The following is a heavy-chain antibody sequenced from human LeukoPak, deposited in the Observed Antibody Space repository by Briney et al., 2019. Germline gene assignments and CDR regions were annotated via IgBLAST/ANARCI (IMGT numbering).Heavy chain of an antibody. Sequence: GESLRIPCKGSGYSFTSYWISWVRQMPGKGLEWMGRFDPSDSYTNYSPSFQGHVTISADKSISTAYLQWSSLKASDTAMYYCARRQWLANYRNWYFDLWGRGTLVTVSS. CDR3: ARRQWLANYRNWYFDL. CDR2: FDPSDSYT. V-gene: IGHV5-10-1*01. J-gene: IGHJ2*01. D-gene: IGHD6-19*01. CDR1: GYSFTSYW.